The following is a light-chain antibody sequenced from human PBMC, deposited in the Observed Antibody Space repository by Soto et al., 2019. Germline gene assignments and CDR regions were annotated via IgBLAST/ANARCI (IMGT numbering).Light chain of an antibody. J-gene: IGKJ5*01. Sequence: EVVLTQSPATLSLSPGERATLSYRASQSVSNYLAWYQQKPGQAPRLLIYDASSRASGIPARFSGSGSGTDFTLTISSLEPEDFAVYYCQQRSNWPPITFGQGTRLEIK. CDR3: QQRSNWPPIT. V-gene: IGKV3-11*01. CDR1: QSVSNY. CDR2: DAS.